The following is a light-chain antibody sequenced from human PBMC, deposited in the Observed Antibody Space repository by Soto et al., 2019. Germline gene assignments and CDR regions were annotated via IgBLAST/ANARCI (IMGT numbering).Light chain of an antibody. CDR2: DAS. CDR1: QSVSSNY. CDR3: HQYGGSPGT. V-gene: IGKV3-20*01. J-gene: IGKJ1*01. Sequence: EIVLTQSPGTLSLSPGERATLSCRASQSVSSNYLAWYQQRPGQAPRLLIYDASSRATGVPDRFSGSGSGTDFTLTISRLEPEDFAVYYCHQYGGSPGTLGQGTKVEL.